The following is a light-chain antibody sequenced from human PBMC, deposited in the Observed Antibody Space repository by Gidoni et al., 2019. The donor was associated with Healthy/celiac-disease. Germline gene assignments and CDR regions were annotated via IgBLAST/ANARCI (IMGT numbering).Light chain of an antibody. J-gene: IGLJ1*01. CDR3: SSYTSISTLV. Sequence: QSALTQPASVSGSPGQSITISCTGTSSDVGGYNYVSWYQQHPGKAPTLMIYDVTNRPSGVSTRFSGSKSGNTASLTISGLQAEDEADYCCSSYTSISTLVFGTGTKVTVL. CDR2: DVT. CDR1: SSDVGGYNY. V-gene: IGLV2-14*01.